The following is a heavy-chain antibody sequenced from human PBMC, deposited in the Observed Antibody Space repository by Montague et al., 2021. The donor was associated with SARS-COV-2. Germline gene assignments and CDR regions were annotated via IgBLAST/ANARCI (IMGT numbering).Heavy chain of an antibody. V-gene: IGHV4-4*07. CDR1: GGSISSCY. CDR2: IYTSGST. Sequence: TLSLTCTVSGGSISSCYWSWIRQPAGKGLEWIGRIYTSGSTDYNPSLKSRVTMSVDTSKNQFSLKLSSVTAADTAVYYCARGARQGYGFRLGSFDSWGQGTLVTVSS. CDR3: ARGARQGYGFRLGSFDS. D-gene: IGHD3-10*01. J-gene: IGHJ4*02.